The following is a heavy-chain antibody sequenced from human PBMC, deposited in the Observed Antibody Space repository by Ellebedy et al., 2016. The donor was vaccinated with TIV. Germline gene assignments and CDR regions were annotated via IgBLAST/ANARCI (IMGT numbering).Heavy chain of an antibody. V-gene: IGHV3-74*01. J-gene: IGHJ4*02. CDR3: VRDQMGSSYPFDY. Sequence: ETLSLXXAVSGVSISRNNWWSWVRQAPGKGLVWVSRIHSDGRTTSYADSVKGRFTISRDSAKNMLYLQMNSLRAEDTAVFYCVRDQMGSSYPFDYWGQGTLVTVSP. CDR2: IHSDGRTT. CDR1: GVSISRNNW. D-gene: IGHD5-24*01.